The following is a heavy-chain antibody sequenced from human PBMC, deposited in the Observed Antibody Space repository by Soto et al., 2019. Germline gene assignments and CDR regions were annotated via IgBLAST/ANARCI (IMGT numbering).Heavy chain of an antibody. Sequence: ASVKVSCKASGYTFTGYYMHWVRQAPGQGLEWMGWINPNSGGTNYAQKFQGRVTMTRDTSISTAYMELSRLRSDDTAVYYCARDAAYYYDSSGYLSEYFQHWGQGTLVTSPQ. D-gene: IGHD3-22*01. CDR1: GYTFTGYY. CDR2: INPNSGGT. J-gene: IGHJ1*01. CDR3: ARDAAYYYDSSGYLSEYFQH. V-gene: IGHV1-2*02.